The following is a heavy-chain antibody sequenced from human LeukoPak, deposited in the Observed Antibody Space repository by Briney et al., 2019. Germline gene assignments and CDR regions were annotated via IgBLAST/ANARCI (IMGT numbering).Heavy chain of an antibody. J-gene: IGHJ4*02. CDR1: GYTFTGYY. CDR2: INPNSGGT. Sequence: EASVKVSCKASGYTFTGYYMHWVRQAPGQGLEWMGWINPNSGGTNYAQKFQGRVTMTRDTSISTAYMELSRLRSDDTAVYYCAREQYDYVWGSYGYWGQGTLVTVSS. V-gene: IGHV1-2*02. D-gene: IGHD3-16*01. CDR3: AREQYDYVWGSYGY.